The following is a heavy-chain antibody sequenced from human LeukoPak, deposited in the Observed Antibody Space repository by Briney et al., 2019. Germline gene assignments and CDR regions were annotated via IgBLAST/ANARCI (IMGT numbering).Heavy chain of an antibody. CDR2: ISSSSSYI. J-gene: IGHJ4*02. V-gene: IGHV3-21*01. CDR3: ARDTGTTVTTYFDY. CDR1: GFTFSSYS. Sequence: GGSLRLSCAASGFTFSSYSMNWVRQAPGKGLEWVSSISSSSSYIYYADSVKGRFTISRDNAKNSLYLQMNSLRAEDTAVYYCARDTGTTVTTYFDYWGQGTLVTVSS. D-gene: IGHD4-17*01.